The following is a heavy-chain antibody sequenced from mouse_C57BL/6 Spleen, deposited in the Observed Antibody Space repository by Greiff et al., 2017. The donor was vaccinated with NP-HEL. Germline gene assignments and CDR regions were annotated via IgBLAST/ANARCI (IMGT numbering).Heavy chain of an antibody. D-gene: IGHD2-4*01. V-gene: IGHV14-4*01. CDR3: TRWDDYVSSFDY. Sequence: EVKLMESGAELVRPGASVKLSCTASGFNIKDDYMHWVKQRPEQGLEWIGWIDPENGDTEYASKFQGKATITADTSSNTAYLQLSSLTSEDTAVYYCTRWDDYVSSFDYWGQGTTLTVSS. CDR2: IDPENGDT. J-gene: IGHJ2*01. CDR1: GFNIKDDY.